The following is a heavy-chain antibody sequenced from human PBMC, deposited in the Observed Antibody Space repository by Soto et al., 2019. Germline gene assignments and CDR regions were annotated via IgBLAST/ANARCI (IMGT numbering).Heavy chain of an antibody. CDR3: AHRRDYGRMDV. V-gene: IGHV2-5*02. CDR2: IYGDDNK. D-gene: IGHD3-16*01. Sequence: QITLKESGPTLVKPTQTLTLTCTFSGYSLSTSAVGVGWIRQPPGKALEWLALIYGDDNKRYSPSLKSRLTITKDTFINQVVFTMTNMDPVDTATYYCAHRRDYGRMDVWGQGTTVTVSS. CDR1: GYSLSTSAVG. J-gene: IGHJ6*02.